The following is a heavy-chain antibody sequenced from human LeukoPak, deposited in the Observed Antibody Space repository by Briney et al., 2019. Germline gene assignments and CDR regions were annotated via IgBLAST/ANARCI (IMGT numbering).Heavy chain of an antibody. V-gene: IGHV3-23*01. CDR2: ITGSGRGT. D-gene: IGHD4-17*01. CDR3: SKDPNGDYVGAFDM. CDR1: GLTFSNYA. J-gene: IGHJ3*02. Sequence: PGGSLRLFCSASGLTFSNYATTWVRQAPGKGLGWVSSITGSGRGTYYADSVKGRFSVSGDNSQNTVFLHMNSLRADDKALYYCSKDPNGDYVGAFDMWGPGTMVTVSS.